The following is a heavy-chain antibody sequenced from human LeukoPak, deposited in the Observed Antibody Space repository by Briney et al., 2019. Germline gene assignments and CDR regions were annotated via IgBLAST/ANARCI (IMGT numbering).Heavy chain of an antibody. V-gene: IGHV3-21*01. CDR2: ISSSSSYI. J-gene: IGHJ4*02. Sequence: GGSLRLSCAASGFTFSSYRMNWVRQAPGKGLEWVSSISSSSSYIYYADSVKGRFTISRDNAKNSLYLQMNSLRAEDTAVYYCARRGDGYCSSTSCYEGCYFDYWGQGTLVTVSS. CDR3: ARRGDGYCSSTSCYEGCYFDY. CDR1: GFTFSSYR. D-gene: IGHD2-2*03.